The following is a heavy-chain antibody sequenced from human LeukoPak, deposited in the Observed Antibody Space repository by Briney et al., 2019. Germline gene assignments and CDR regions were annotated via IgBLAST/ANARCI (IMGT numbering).Heavy chain of an antibody. D-gene: IGHD3-16*01. CDR2: ISGSGGST. CDR1: GFTFSSYV. Sequence: GGSLRLSCAASGFTFSSYVMSWVRQAPGKGLEWVSIISGSGGSTYFADSVEDRFTISRDNAKNSLYLHMTSLRAEDTAVYYCARELRTFDSWGQGTLVTVSS. CDR3: ARELRTFDS. J-gene: IGHJ4*02. V-gene: IGHV3-23*01.